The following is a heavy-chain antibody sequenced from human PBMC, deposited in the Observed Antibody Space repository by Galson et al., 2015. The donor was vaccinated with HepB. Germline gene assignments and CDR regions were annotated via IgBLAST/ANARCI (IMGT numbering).Heavy chain of an antibody. Sequence: PALVKPTQTLTLTCTFSGFSLNANAVGVAWIRQPPGKALEWLALIYWDDVMHYNPSLNNRLAITKDSSKNQVVLTLSDIDPVDTATSYCAHTAGWLPDYWGQGTLVTVST. CDR1: GFSLNANAVG. CDR3: AHTAGWLPDY. D-gene: IGHD5-24*01. J-gene: IGHJ4*02. CDR2: IYWDDVM. V-gene: IGHV2-5*02.